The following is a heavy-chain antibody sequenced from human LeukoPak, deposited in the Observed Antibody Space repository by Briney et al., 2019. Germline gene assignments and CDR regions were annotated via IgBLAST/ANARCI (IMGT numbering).Heavy chain of an antibody. J-gene: IGHJ4*02. Sequence: ASVKVSCKASGYTFTGYYMHWVRQAPGQGLEWMGWINPNSGGTNYAQKFQGRVTMTRDTSISTAYMELSRLRSDDTAVYYCATSRGVRGVIIMHFFDYWGQGTLVTVSS. CDR2: INPNSGGT. D-gene: IGHD3-10*01. CDR1: GYTFTGYY. V-gene: IGHV1-2*02. CDR3: ATSRGVRGVIIMHFFDY.